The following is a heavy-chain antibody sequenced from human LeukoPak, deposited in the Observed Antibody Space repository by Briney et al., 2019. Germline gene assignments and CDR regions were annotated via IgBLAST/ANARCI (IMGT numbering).Heavy chain of an antibody. D-gene: IGHD1-26*01. CDR1: GFTFSSYW. J-gene: IGHJ3*02. V-gene: IGHV3-74*01. CDR2: INSDGSST. Sequence: GGSLRRSCAASGFTFSSYWMHWVRQAPGKGLVWVSRINSDGSSTSYADSVKGRFTISRDNAKNTLYLQMNSLRAEDTAVYYCAREGYSGGYDRGGKAFDIWGQGTMVTVSS. CDR3: AREGYSGGYDRGGKAFDI.